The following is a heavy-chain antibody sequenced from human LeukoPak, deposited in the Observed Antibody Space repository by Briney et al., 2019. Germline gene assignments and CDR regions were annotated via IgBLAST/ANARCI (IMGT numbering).Heavy chain of an antibody. V-gene: IGHV4-4*07. J-gene: IGHJ6*03. CDR2: IYTNEIT. CDR3: ARDLRADDPFNYHYYVDV. D-gene: IGHD1-1*01. Sequence: PSETLSLTCTVSGVSISHYYWSWIRQPAGKGLEWIGRIYTNEITNFNPSLKSRVTMSIDTSKSQFSLSLTSVTAADAAIYYCARDLRADDPFNYHYYVDVWGRGTPVIVSS. CDR1: GVSISHYY.